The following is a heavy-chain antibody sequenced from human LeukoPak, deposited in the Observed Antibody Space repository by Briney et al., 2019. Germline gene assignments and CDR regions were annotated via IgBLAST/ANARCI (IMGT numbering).Heavy chain of an antibody. J-gene: IGHJ4*02. CDR3: ASGGSGNGDFDY. CDR1: GLTVSSNY. V-gene: IGHV3-20*01. Sequence: GGSLRLSCAASGLTVSSNYMSWVRQAPGKGLEWVSGINWNGGSTGYADSVKGRFTISRDNAKNSLYLQMNSLRAEDTALYHCASGGSGNGDFDYWGQGTLVTVSS. D-gene: IGHD4-23*01. CDR2: INWNGGST.